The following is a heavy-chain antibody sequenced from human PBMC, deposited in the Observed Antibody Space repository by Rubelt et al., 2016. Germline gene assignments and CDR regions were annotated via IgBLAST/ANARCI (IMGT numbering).Heavy chain of an antibody. J-gene: IGHJ4*02. CDR3: TSRHYDSSGRPF. V-gene: IGHV3-21*04. CDR2: ISSSSSYI. Sequence: GKGLEWVSSISSSSSYIYYADSVKGRFTISSDNAKNSLYLQMNSLKTEDTAVYYCTSRHYDSSGRPFWGQGTLVTVSS. D-gene: IGHD3-22*01.